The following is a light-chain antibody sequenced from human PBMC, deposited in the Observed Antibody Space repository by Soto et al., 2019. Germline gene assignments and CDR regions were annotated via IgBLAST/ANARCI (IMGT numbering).Light chain of an antibody. Sequence: DIQMTQSPSTLSASEGDRVTITCRASQSISSWLAWYQQKPGKAPKLLIYDASSLESGVPSRFSGSGSGTEFTLTISRLEPEDFAVYYCQQCGTSPLTFGGGTKVDIK. V-gene: IGKV1-5*01. J-gene: IGKJ4*01. CDR2: DAS. CDR3: QQCGTSPLT. CDR1: QSISSW.